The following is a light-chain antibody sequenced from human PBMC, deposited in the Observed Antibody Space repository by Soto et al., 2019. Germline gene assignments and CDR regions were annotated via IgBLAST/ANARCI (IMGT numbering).Light chain of an antibody. V-gene: IGKV1-5*01. CDR1: QSISSW. CDR2: DAS. CDR3: QQNNSPVT. J-gene: IGKJ4*01. Sequence: DIQMTQSPSTLSASVGDRVTITCRASQSISSWLAWYQQKPGKAPKLLIYDASSLESGVPSRFSGSGSETEFTLTISSLQPDEFATYYCQQNNSPVTLGGGNKVDIK.